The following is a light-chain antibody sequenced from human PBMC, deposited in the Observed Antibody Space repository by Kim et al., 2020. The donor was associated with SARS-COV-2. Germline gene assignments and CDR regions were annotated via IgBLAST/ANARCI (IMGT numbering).Light chain of an antibody. CDR1: NSNLGTNY. V-gene: IGLV1-47*01. CDR3: AAWDDSLSAWL. J-gene: IGLJ3*02. Sequence: GQEVPLSCAGSNSNLGTNYVYWHQQFPGMAPKVLIYRDNERPSGVPGRFSGSKSGTSASLAISGLRSEDEADYYCAAWDDSLSAWLFGGGTQLTVL. CDR2: RDN.